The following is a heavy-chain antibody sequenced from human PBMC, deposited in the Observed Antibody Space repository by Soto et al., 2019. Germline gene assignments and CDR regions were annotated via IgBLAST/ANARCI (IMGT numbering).Heavy chain of an antibody. CDR3: ARGSGSYYAD. CDR1: WAPVISGNYY. V-gene: IGHV4-61*01. CDR2: ISYSGST. Sequence: PSGTPSLPLPFSWAPVISGNYYWGWVRQPPGKGLEGIGDISYSGSTNYTPSLKSRVTISIDTSKNQFSLKLSSVTAVDTAVYYCARGSGSYYADWGQGTLVTVSS. J-gene: IGHJ4*02. D-gene: IGHD1-26*01.